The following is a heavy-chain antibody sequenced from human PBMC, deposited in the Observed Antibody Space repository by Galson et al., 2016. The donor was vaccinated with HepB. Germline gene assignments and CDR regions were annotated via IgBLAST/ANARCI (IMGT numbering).Heavy chain of an antibody. V-gene: IGHV3-30-3*01. CDR1: GFTFSSYA. Sequence: SLRLSCAASGFTFSSYAMYWVRQAPGKGLEWLAVISNDGNIKYYAESVKGRFTISRDNSKNTLFLHMNNLRPEDTALYYCARPSFGRYEFRILDLYWGQGTLVTVSS. D-gene: IGHD3-3*01. CDR2: ISNDGNIK. J-gene: IGHJ4*02. CDR3: ARPSFGRYEFRILDLY.